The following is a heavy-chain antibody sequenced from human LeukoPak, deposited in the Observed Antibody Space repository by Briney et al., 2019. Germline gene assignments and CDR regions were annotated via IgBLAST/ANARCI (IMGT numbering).Heavy chain of an antibody. Sequence: PGGSLRLSCAASGVTFSSYWMSWVRQAPGKGLEWVSYISSSSSTIYYADSVKGRFTISRDNAKNSLYLQMNSLRAEDTAVYYCARTLIAYCGGDRYPDAFDIWGQGTMVTVSS. V-gene: IGHV3-48*01. CDR3: ARTLIAYCGGDRYPDAFDI. D-gene: IGHD2-21*01. CDR2: ISSSSSTI. CDR1: GVTFSSYW. J-gene: IGHJ3*02.